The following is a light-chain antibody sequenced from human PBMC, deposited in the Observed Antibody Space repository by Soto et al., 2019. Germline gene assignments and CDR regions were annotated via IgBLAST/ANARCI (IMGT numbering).Light chain of an antibody. CDR3: SLYTSSSTLV. CDR1: SSDVGAYNY. V-gene: IGLV2-14*01. CDR2: EVS. J-gene: IGLJ1*01. Sequence: QSALTQPASVSGSPGQSITISCTGTSSDVGAYNYVSWYQQHPGKAPKLMIYEVSHRPSGVSNRFSGSKSGNTASLTISGLQAEDEADYYCSLYTSSSTLVFATGTKGTVL.